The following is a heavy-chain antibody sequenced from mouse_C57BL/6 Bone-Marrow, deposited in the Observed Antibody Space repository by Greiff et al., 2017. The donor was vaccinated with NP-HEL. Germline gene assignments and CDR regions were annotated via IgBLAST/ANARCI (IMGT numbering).Heavy chain of an antibody. D-gene: IGHD1-1*01. J-gene: IGHJ3*01. Sequence: DVKLVESGGGLVQPGGSLSLSCAASGFTFTDYYMSWVRQPPGKALEWLGFIRNKANGYTTEYSASVKGRFTISRDNSQRILYLQMNALRAEDSATYYCARWEDYYGSSYGAYWGQGTLVTVSA. CDR2: IRNKANGYTT. V-gene: IGHV7-3*01. CDR1: GFTFTDYY. CDR3: ARWEDYYGSSYGAY.